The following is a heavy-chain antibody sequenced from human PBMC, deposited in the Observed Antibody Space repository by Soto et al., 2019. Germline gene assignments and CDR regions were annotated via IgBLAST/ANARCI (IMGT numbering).Heavy chain of an antibody. J-gene: IGHJ4*02. CDR1: GFTFSSFA. CDR3: TRADYSSGWYVDY. V-gene: IGHV3-72*01. D-gene: IGHD6-19*01. Sequence: PGGSLRLSCAASGFTFSSFAMDWVRQAPGKGLEWVGRTRNKANSYTTEYAASVKGRFTISRDDSKNSLYLQMNSLKTEDTAVYYCTRADYSSGWYVDYWGQGTLVTVSS. CDR2: TRNKANSYTT.